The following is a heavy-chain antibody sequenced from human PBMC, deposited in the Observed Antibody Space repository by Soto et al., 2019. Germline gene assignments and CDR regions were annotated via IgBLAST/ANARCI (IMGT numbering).Heavy chain of an antibody. CDR3: ARRDTSGFLRYFDN. J-gene: IGHJ4*02. D-gene: IGHD3-3*01. Sequence: QMQLVQSGAEVKKPGSSVKVSCKASGGTLSSFINYPINWVRQAPGQGLEWMGGIVPNVGTVNYAQKFQGRVTITADKSTGTAYMEVSSLRSEDTDLYYCARRDTSGFLRYFDNWGQGGLVTVSS. CDR1: GGTLSSFINYP. CDR2: IVPNVGTV. V-gene: IGHV1-69*06.